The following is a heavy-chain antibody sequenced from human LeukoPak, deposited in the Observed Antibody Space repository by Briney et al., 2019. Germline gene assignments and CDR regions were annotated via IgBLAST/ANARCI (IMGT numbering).Heavy chain of an antibody. CDR2: ISSSSSYI. J-gene: IGHJ4*02. CDR3: ARLAAAGTTGFDY. V-gene: IGHV3-21*01. CDR1: GFTFNSYS. Sequence: PGGSLRLSCAASGFTFNSYSMNWVRQAPGKGLECVSSISSSSSYIYYADSVKGRFTISRDNAKNSLYLQMNSLRAEDTAVYYCARLAAAGTTGFDYWGQGTLVTVSS. D-gene: IGHD6-13*01.